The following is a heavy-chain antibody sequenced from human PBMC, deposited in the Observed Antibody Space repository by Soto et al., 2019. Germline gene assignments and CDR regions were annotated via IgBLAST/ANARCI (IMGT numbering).Heavy chain of an antibody. CDR3: AAYEFWSSYSPHAFDI. CDR1: GFTFTISA. D-gene: IGHD3-3*01. V-gene: IGHV1-58*02. CDR2: IVVGSGNT. J-gene: IGHJ3*02. Sequence: SVNVSCKASGFTFTISAMQWVRQARGQLLEWIGWIVVGSGNTNYAQKFQERVTITRDMFTSTAYMELSSVRSEDTAVYYFAAYEFWSSYSPHAFDICGQGTMVTV.